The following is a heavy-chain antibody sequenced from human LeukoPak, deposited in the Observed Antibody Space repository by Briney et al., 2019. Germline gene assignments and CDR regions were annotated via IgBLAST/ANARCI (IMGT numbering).Heavy chain of an antibody. J-gene: IGHJ3*02. CDR1: GYTFTGYY. V-gene: IGHV1-69*13. Sequence: GASVKVSCKASGYTFTGYYMHWVRQGPGQGLEWMGGIIPIFGTANYAQKFQGRVTITADESTSTAYMELSSLRSEDTAVYYCARDRQDSSSWFPDAFDSWGQGTMVTVSS. CDR3: ARDRQDSSSWFPDAFDS. D-gene: IGHD6-13*01. CDR2: IIPIFGTA.